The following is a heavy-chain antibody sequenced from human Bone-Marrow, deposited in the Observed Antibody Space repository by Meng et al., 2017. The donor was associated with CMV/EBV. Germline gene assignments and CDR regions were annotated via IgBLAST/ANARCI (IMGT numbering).Heavy chain of an antibody. J-gene: IGHJ6*02. D-gene: IGHD2-15*01. CDR2: ISSSSSYI. V-gene: IGHV3-21*04. Sequence: GESLKISCAASGFTFSSYSMNWVRQAPGKGLEWVSSISSSSSYIYYADSVKGRFTISRDNAKNSLYLQMNSLRAEDTALYYCARDPGYCSGGSCYSASGYYYGMDVWGQGTTVTVSS. CDR3: ARDPGYCSGGSCYSASGYYYGMDV. CDR1: GFTFSSYS.